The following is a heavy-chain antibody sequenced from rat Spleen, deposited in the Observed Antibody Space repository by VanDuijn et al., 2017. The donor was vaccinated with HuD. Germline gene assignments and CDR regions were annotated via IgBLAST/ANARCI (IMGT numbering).Heavy chain of an antibody. CDR2: ISSGGST. Sequence: QVQLTESGPGLVQPSQTLSLTCTVSGFSLTSNSVNWVRQPPGKGLEWIAAISSGGSTYYNSVLKSRLSINRDTSKSQVFLKMNSLQTEDTATYYCARDLYGGYTDYWGQGVMVTVSS. CDR1: GFSLTSNS. V-gene: IGHV2-6*01. CDR3: ARDLYGGYTDY. J-gene: IGHJ2*01. D-gene: IGHD1-11*01.